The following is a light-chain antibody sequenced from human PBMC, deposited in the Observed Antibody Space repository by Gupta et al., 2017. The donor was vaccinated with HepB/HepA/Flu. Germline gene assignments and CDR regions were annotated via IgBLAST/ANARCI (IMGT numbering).Light chain of an antibody. CDR1: SSDIGAYNH. CDR2: DVI. V-gene: IGLV2-14*03. Sequence: QSALTQPASVSGSLGQSITISCTGTSSDIGAYNHVSWYQQHPGKAPKLMIYDVINRPSGVPNRFSGSKSGNTASLTISGLQAEDEADYYCSSLTTKNTLLFGGGTKLTV. CDR3: SSLTTKNTLL. J-gene: IGLJ2*01.